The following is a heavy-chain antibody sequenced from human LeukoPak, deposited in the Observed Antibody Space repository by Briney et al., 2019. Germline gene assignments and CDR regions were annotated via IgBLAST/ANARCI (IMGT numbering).Heavy chain of an antibody. CDR2: INPNSGGT. CDR1: GYTFTGYY. V-gene: IGHV1-2*02. Sequence: ASVKVSCKASGYTFTGYYMHWVRQAPGQGLEWMGWINPNSGGTNYAQKFQGRVTMTRDTSISTAYMELSRLRSDNTAVYYCARGIAAAGTSDPWGQGTLVTVSS. D-gene: IGHD6-13*01. J-gene: IGHJ5*02. CDR3: ARGIAAAGTSDP.